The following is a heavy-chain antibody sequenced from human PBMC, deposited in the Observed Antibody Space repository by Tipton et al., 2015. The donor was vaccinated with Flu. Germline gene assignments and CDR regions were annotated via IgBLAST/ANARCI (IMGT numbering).Heavy chain of an antibody. CDR2: ISYDGSNK. CDR3: AKDDSIWGYYETSGYYDS. D-gene: IGHD3-22*01. V-gene: IGHV3-30*18. Sequence: SLRLSCTASGFSFSTYAMSWVRQPPGKGLEWVAIISYDGSNKNYADSVKGRFTISRDNSKNTLYLQMNSLRSDDTSVYYCAKDDSIWGYYETSGYYDSWGQGTLVTVSS. CDR1: GFSFSTYA. J-gene: IGHJ4*02.